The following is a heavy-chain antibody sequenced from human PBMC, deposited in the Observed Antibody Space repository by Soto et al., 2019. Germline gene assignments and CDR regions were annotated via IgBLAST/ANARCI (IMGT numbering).Heavy chain of an antibody. J-gene: IGHJ4*02. CDR3: ARDRVSTMRYDY. CDR2: IYYSGST. CDR1: GGSISSGGYY. V-gene: IGHV4-31*03. Sequence: QVQLQESGPGLVKPSQTLSLTCTVSGGSISSGGYYWSWIRQHPGKGLEWIGYIYYSGSTYYNPSLTSRFTISVDPSKNQFSLKLSSVTAADTAVYYCARDRVSTMRYDYWGQGTLVTVSS. D-gene: IGHD3-10*01.